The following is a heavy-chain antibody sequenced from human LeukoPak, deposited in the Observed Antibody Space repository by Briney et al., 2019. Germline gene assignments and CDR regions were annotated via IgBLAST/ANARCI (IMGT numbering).Heavy chain of an antibody. J-gene: IGHJ4*02. CDR2: IIPRFGTA. CDR3: AKEARPSHERANVDY. D-gene: IGHD1-1*01. V-gene: IGHV1-69*13. CDR1: GGTFSNNT. Sequence: SVTVSCKASGGTFSNNTITWERQSPEQGPERMGEIIPRFGTANYAQKFQGRVTITADESTSTAYMELSILISDDTAVYYGAKEARPSHERANVDYWGQGTLVTVSS.